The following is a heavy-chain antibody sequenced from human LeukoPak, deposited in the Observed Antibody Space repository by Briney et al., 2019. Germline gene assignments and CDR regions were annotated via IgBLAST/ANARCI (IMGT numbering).Heavy chain of an antibody. CDR3: ASTVRPNYYYYYGMDV. D-gene: IGHD4-17*01. Sequence: GGSLRLSCAASGFTFSSYGTHWVRQAPGKGLEWVAVISYDGSNKYYADSVKGRLTISRDKSKNTLYLQMNSLRAEDTAVYYCASTVRPNYYYYYGMDVWGQGTTVTVSS. CDR2: ISYDGSNK. V-gene: IGHV3-30*03. J-gene: IGHJ6*02. CDR1: GFTFSSYG.